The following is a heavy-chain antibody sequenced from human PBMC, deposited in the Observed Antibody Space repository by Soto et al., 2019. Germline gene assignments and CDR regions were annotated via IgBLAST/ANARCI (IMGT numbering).Heavy chain of an antibody. V-gene: IGHV3-13*05. D-gene: IGHD1-26*01. CDR1: GFTFNNYD. CDR3: ATSVRYSGSYSLDY. CDR2: IGAAGDP. Sequence: GGSLRLSCAASGFTFNNYDMHWVRQVTGKGLEWISAIGAAGDPYYPGSVKGRFTISRENAKNSLYLQMNSLRVGDTAVYSCATSVRYSGSYSLDYWGQGALVTVSS. J-gene: IGHJ4*02.